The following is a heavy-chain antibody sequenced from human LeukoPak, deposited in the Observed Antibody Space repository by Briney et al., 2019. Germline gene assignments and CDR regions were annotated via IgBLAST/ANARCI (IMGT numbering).Heavy chain of an antibody. D-gene: IGHD5-24*01. CDR1: GDTFTNYD. Sequence: ASVKVSCKASGDTFTNYDINWVRQATGQGLEWMGWMNPNSGNTGYAQKFQGRVTMTRNTSISTAYMELSSLRSEDTAVYYCAREGRRDGYNPWGQGTLVTVSS. V-gene: IGHV1-8*01. CDR3: AREGRRDGYNP. CDR2: MNPNSGNT. J-gene: IGHJ5*02.